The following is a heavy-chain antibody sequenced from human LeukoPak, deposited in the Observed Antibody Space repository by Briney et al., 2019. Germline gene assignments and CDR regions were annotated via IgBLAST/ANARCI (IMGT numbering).Heavy chain of an antibody. J-gene: IGHJ4*02. V-gene: IGHV3-21*01. CDR2: ISSSSSYI. CDR1: GFTFSSYS. CDR3: ACRYGSGSYYDY. D-gene: IGHD3-10*01. Sequence: GGSLRLPCAASGFTFSSYSMNWVRQAPGKGLEWVSSISSSSSYIYYADSVKGRFTISRDNAKNSLYLQMNSLRAEDTAVYYCACRYGSGSYYDYWGQGTLVTVSS.